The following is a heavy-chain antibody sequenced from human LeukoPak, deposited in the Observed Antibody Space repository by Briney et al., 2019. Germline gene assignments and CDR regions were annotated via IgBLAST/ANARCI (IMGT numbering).Heavy chain of an antibody. CDR2: MNPNSGNT. J-gene: IGHJ6*02. Sequence: ASVKVSCKASGYTFTSYDINWVRQATGQGLEWMGWMNPNSGNTGYAQKFQGRVTMTRNTSISTAYMELSSLRSEDTAVYYCASMGYCSGGSCYPYYCYGMDVWGQGTTVTVSS. CDR3: ASMGYCSGGSCYPYYCYGMDV. V-gene: IGHV1-8*01. D-gene: IGHD2-15*01. CDR1: GYTFTSYD.